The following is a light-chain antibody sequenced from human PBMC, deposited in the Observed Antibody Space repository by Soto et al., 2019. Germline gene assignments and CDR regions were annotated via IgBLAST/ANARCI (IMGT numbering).Light chain of an antibody. CDR2: DAS. CDR1: QSISFW. Sequence: DIQMTQSPSTLSASVGDRVTITCRASQSISFWLAWYQQKPGSSPNLLIYDASTLGGGVPSRFSGSGSGTEFTLTISNLQPDDFASDYYQEYNSCPLTCGGGTKV. V-gene: IGKV1-5*01. CDR3: QEYNSCPLT. J-gene: IGKJ4*01.